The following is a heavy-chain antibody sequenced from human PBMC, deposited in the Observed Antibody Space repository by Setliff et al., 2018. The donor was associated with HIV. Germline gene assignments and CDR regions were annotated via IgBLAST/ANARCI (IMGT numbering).Heavy chain of an antibody. CDR3: ASGREAVAGALHFDY. V-gene: IGHV4-4*08. CDR1: GGSISGYY. CDR2: IYTNGST. J-gene: IGHJ4*02. D-gene: IGHD6-19*01. Sequence: KASETLSLTCTVSGGSISGYYWSWIRQPPGKGLEWIGYIYTNGSTNYNPSLKSRVTISVDTAKNQFSLKLNSVTAADTAVYYRASGREAVAGALHFDYWGQGPLVTVSS.